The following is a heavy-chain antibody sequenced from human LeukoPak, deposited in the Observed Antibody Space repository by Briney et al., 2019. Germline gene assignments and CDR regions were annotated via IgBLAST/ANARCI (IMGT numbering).Heavy chain of an antibody. Sequence: ASVKVSCKASGYTFTSYYMHWVRQAPAQGLEWMGIINPSGGSTSYAQKFQGRVTMTRDTSTSTVYMELGSLRSEDTAVYYCARVAMIVVVPAVPYGMDVWGQGTTVTVSS. CDR3: ARVAMIVVVPAVPYGMDV. J-gene: IGHJ6*02. D-gene: IGHD2-2*01. CDR1: GYTFTSYY. CDR2: INPSGGST. V-gene: IGHV1-46*01.